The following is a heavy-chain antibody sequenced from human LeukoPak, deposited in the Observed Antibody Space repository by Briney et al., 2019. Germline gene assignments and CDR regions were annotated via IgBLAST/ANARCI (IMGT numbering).Heavy chain of an antibody. D-gene: IGHD6-13*01. CDR3: ARVGIAAAGTAR. Sequence: SGTLSLTCAVSGGSISSSNWWSWVRQPPGKGLEWIGEIYHSGSTNYNPSLKSRVTISVDKSKYQFSLKLSPVTAADTAVYYCARVGIAAAGTARWGQGTLVTVSS. J-gene: IGHJ4*02. CDR1: GGSISSSNW. CDR2: IYHSGST. V-gene: IGHV4-4*02.